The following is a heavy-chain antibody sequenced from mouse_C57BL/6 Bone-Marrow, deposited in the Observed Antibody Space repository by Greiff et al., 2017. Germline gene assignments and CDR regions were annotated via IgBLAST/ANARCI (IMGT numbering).Heavy chain of an antibody. CDR1: RYTFTSYW. J-gene: IGHJ2*01. Sequence: VQLQQPGAELVKPGASVKVSCKASRYTFTSYWMHWVKQRPGQGLEWIGRIHPSDSDTNYNQKFKGKATLTVDKSSSTAYMQLSSLTSEDSAVYYCAIGGFITTVVATDYWGQGTTLTVSS. D-gene: IGHD1-1*01. V-gene: IGHV1-74*01. CDR3: AIGGFITTVVATDY. CDR2: IHPSDSDT.